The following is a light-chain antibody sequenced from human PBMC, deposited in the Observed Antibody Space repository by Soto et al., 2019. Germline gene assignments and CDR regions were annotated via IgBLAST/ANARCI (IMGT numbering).Light chain of an antibody. CDR3: QKYNSGFT. CDR2: AAS. CDR1: QGISNY. J-gene: IGKJ4*01. V-gene: IGKV1-27*01. Sequence: DIQMTQSPSSLSASVGDRVTITCRASQGISNYLAWYQQKPVKVPMLLIYAASTLQSAVRSRFSGSASGTDLTITIRSVQLEDVATYYCQKYNSGFTFGGGTKVEIK.